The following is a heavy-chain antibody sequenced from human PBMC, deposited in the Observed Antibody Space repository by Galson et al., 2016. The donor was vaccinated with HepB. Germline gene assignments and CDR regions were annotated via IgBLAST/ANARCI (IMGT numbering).Heavy chain of an antibody. CDR2: ISYDGSNK. J-gene: IGHJ4*02. Sequence: SLRLSCAASGFTFSHYGMYWVRQAPGKGLEWVAVISYDGSNKDYTESVKGRFTISRDNAYNSLYLQMNSLRVEDTAVYYCVRGAGGYAPHFDYWGQGTLVTVSS. D-gene: IGHD5-12*01. V-gene: IGHV3-30*03. CDR3: VRGAGGYAPHFDY. CDR1: GFTFSHYG.